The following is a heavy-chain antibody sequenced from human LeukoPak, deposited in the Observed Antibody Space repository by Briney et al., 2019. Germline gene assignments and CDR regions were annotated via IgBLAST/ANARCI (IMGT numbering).Heavy chain of an antibody. J-gene: IGHJ3*02. D-gene: IGHD2-2*01. CDR2: INSDGTTT. CDR3: ARVKYCSSISCLDAFDI. CDR1: GFTFSSYA. Sequence: GGSLRLSCAASGFTFSSYAMSWVRQTPGKGLEWVSRINSDGTTTTYADSVKGRFTISRDNTKNSLYLQMSSLRAEDTAVYYCARVKYCSSISCLDAFDIWGQGTMVTVSS. V-gene: IGHV3-74*03.